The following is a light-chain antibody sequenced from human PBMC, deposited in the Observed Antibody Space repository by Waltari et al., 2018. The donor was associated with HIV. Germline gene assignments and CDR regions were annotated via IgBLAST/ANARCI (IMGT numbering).Light chain of an antibody. Sequence: IQMTQSPSSLSAPIGARVTIPCRASQRVYHYLNWYQQTPGRAPELLIFGASNLQGGGPSRFRGIGSETDFTRTVSSLQPEDSATYDWQQTYSFPQTFGQGTRLEIK. CDR2: GAS. J-gene: IGKJ5*01. CDR3: QQTYSFPQT. CDR1: QRVYHY. V-gene: IGKV1-39*01.